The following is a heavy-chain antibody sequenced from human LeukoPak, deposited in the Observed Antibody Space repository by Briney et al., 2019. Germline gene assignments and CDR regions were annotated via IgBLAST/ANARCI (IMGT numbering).Heavy chain of an antibody. D-gene: IGHD3-22*01. CDR1: GYTFTGYY. V-gene: IGHV1-2*02. Sequence: ASVKVSCKASGYTFTGYYMHWVRQAPGQGLEWMGWINPNSGGTNYAQKFQGRVTMTRDTSTSTVYMELSSLRSEDTAVYYCARDLRVYDSSGYYYPMGYWGQGTLVTVSS. CDR2: INPNSGGT. J-gene: IGHJ4*02. CDR3: ARDLRVYDSSGYYYPMGY.